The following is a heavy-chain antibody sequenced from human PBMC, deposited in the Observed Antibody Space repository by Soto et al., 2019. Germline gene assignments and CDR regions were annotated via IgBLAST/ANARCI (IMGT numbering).Heavy chain of an antibody. V-gene: IGHV1-69*02. CDR3: ARAAPGPPYSSGWDPGWFDP. J-gene: IGHJ5*02. D-gene: IGHD6-19*01. CDR2: IIPILGIA. Sequence: ASVKVSCKASGGTFSSYTISWVRQAPGQGLEWMGRIIPILGIANYAQKFQGRVTITADKSTSTAYMELSSLRSEDTAVYYCARAAPGPPYSSGWDPGWFDPWGQGTLVTVSS. CDR1: GGTFSSYT.